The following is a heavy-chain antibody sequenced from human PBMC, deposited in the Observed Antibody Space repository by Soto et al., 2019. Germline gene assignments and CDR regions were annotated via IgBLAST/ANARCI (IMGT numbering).Heavy chain of an antibody. J-gene: IGHJ6*02. CDR1: GYTFTSYY. D-gene: IGHD3-10*01. V-gene: IGHV1-46*01. CDR2: INPSGGST. CDR3: ARARRGFDYYYGMDV. Sequence: ASVKVSCKASGYTFTSYYMHWVRQAPGQGLEWMGIINPSGGSTSYAQKFQGRVTMTRDTSTSTVYMELSSLRSEDTAVYYCARARRGFDYYYGMDVWGQGTTVTVSS.